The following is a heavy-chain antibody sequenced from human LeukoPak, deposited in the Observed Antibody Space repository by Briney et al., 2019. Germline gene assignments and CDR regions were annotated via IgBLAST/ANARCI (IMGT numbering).Heavy chain of an antibody. Sequence: GSLRLSCAASGFTFSNHGMDWVRQAPGKGLEWVSGISPSGDITYYADSVKGRFTISRDNSKNTLYLEVISLTAEDTAVYYCAKDDAWLRFGEWSQGTLVTVSS. CDR1: GFTFSNHG. CDR2: ISPSGDIT. CDR3: AKDDAWLRFGE. J-gene: IGHJ4*02. D-gene: IGHD3-10*01. V-gene: IGHV3-23*01.